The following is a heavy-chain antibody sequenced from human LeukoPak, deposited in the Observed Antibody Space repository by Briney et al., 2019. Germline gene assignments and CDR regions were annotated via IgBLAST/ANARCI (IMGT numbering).Heavy chain of an antibody. V-gene: IGHV1-3*01. J-gene: IGHJ4*02. D-gene: IGHD2-2*01. CDR2: INAGNGNT. CDR1: GYTFTSYA. Sequence: GASVKVSCKASGYTFTSYAMHWVRQAPGQRLEWMGWINAGNGNTKYSQKFQGRVTITRDTSASTAYMELSSLRSEDTAVYYCARDLRHCSSTSCYGPLGYWGQGTLVTVSS. CDR3: ARDLRHCSSTSCYGPLGY.